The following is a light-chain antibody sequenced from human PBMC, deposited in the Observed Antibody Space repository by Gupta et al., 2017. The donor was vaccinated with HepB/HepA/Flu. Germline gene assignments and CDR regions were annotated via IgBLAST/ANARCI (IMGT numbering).Light chain of an antibody. J-gene: IGKJ1*01. CDR2: AAS. CDR1: QRISSY. CDR3: QQGDSTPLT. Sequence: DIQMTQSPSSLSASVGDRVTITCRASQRISSYLNWYQQKPRKAPKLLIYAASRVKSGVPSRFSGSGSGTDFTLTISSLQPEDFATYYCQQGDSTPLTFGQGTKVEIK. V-gene: IGKV1-39*01.